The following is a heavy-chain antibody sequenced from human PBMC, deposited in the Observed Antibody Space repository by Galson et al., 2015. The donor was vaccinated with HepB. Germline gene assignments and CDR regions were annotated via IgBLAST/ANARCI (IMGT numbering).Heavy chain of an antibody. CDR3: AKDPYLYSALAGTMAGFDY. D-gene: IGHD6-19*01. CDR1: GFTFSNYG. V-gene: IGHV3-30*18. J-gene: IGHJ4*02. CDR2: ISCDGSNK. Sequence: LRLSCAASGFTFSNYGMHWVRQAPGKGLEWVAVISCDGSNKYYADSVKGRFTISRDNSKNTLYLQMNSLRAEDTALYYCAKDPYLYSALAGTMAGFDYWGQGTLVTVSS.